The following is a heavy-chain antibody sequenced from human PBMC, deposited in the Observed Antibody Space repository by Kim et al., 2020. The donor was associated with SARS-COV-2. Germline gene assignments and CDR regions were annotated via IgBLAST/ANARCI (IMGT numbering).Heavy chain of an antibody. Sequence: SETLSLTCTVSGGSISSYYWSWIRQPPGKGLEWIGYIYYSGSTNYNPSLKSRVTISVDTSKNQFSLKLSSVTAADTAVYYCARAPGKAVAGRPGYYYGMDVWGQGTTVTVSS. CDR3: ARAPGKAVAGRPGYYYGMDV. CDR2: IYYSGST. J-gene: IGHJ6*02. V-gene: IGHV4-59*08. CDR1: GGSISSYY. D-gene: IGHD6-19*01.